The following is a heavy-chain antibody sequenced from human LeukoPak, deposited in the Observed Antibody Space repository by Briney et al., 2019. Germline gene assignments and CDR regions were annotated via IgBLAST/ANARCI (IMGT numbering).Heavy chain of an antibody. J-gene: IGHJ5*02. CDR3: ARVRIEKYSSSWFFDP. Sequence: SETLSLTCTVSGGSISSSNYYWGWIRQPPGKGLEWIGSIYYSGSTYYNPSLKSRVIVSLDTSKNQFSLKLSSVTAADTAVYYCARVRIEKYSSSWFFDPWGQGTLVTVSS. CDR2: IYYSGST. D-gene: IGHD6-13*01. V-gene: IGHV4-39*07. CDR1: GGSISSSNYY.